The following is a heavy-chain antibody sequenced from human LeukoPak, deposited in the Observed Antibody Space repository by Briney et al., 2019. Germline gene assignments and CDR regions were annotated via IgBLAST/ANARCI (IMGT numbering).Heavy chain of an antibody. V-gene: IGHV3-23*01. D-gene: IGHD3-16*01. CDR3: AKTLWGLTLLSSDY. CDR2: ISDSGGST. Sequence: GGSLRLSCSASGFTFTTYTMTWVRQAPGKGLEWVSGISDSGGSTHYADSVKGRFTISRDNSKNTLYLHMNSLRLEDTAVYWCAKTLWGLTLLSSDYWGQGTLVTVSS. CDR1: GFTFTTYT. J-gene: IGHJ4*02.